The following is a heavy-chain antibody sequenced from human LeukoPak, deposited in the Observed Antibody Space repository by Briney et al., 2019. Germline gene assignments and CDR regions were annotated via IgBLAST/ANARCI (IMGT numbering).Heavy chain of an antibody. CDR1: GFTLTNYV. CDR3: AKGRTSCYIGWCSGDSDFDL. CDR2: ISSSGGST. D-gene: IGHD2-2*02. V-gene: IGHV3-23*01. J-gene: IGHJ2*01. Sequence: QPGGSLRLSCAASGFTLTNYVMTWIRQAPGKGLEWVSSISSSGGSTYHADSAKGRFTISRDSSKNTLYLQMTSLRAEDTALYYCAKGRTSCYIGWCSGDSDFDLWGRGTLVTVSS.